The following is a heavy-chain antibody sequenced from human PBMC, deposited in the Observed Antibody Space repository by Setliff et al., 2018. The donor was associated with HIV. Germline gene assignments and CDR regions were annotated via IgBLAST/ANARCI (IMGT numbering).Heavy chain of an antibody. J-gene: IGHJ4*02. CDR2: VHPGDSDV. V-gene: IGHV5-51*01. Sequence: GESLKISCEGSGYNFFYYWIGWVRQMPGKGLEWMGVVHPGDSDVRYSPSFQGHVTISADTSINTAYLQWSGLKASDSAMYYCATRLLGYSGLGYWGQGTLVTVSS. CDR3: ATRLLGYSGLGY. D-gene: IGHD5-12*01. CDR1: GYNFFYYW.